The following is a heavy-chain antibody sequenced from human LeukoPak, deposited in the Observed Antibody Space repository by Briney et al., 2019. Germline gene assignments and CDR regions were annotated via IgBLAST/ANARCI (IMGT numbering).Heavy chain of an antibody. D-gene: IGHD6-13*01. V-gene: IGHV1-2*02. CDR3: ARGFSSWYLSPYYLEY. Sequence: ASVKVSCKASGYTFTGYYMHWVRQVPGQALEWMGWINPNSGGTNYAQKFQGRFTMTRDTSITTAYMELSRLRSDDTAVYYCARGFSSWYLSPYYLEYWGQGTPVTVSS. CDR2: INPNSGGT. CDR1: GYTFTGYY. J-gene: IGHJ4*02.